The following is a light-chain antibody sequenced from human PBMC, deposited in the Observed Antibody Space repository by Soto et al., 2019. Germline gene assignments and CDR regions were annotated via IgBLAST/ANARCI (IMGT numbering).Light chain of an antibody. CDR2: DNN. Sequence: QSVLTQPPSVSAAPGQKVTISCSGSSSNIGNNYVSWYQQLPGTAPKLLIYDNNKRPSGIPDRFSGSKSGTSATLGITGLQTGDEADYYCGTWYSSLSAAVFGGGTQLTVL. CDR3: GTWYSSLSAAV. J-gene: IGLJ7*01. CDR1: SSNIGNNY. V-gene: IGLV1-51*01.